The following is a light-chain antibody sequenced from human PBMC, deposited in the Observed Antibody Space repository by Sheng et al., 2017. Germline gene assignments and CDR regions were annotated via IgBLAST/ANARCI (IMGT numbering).Light chain of an antibody. CDR3: SSYTSSTTPYV. J-gene: IGLJ1*01. V-gene: IGLV2-14*03. Sequence: QSALTQPASVSGSPGQSITISCTGTSSDVGGYNYVSWYQQHPGKAPQLMISDVSNRPSGVSNRFSGSKSGNTASLTISGLQAEDEADYYCSSYTSSTTPYVFGSGTKVTVL. CDR1: SSDVGGYNY. CDR2: DVS.